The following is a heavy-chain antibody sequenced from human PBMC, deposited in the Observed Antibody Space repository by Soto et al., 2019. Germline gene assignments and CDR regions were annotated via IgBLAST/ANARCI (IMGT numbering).Heavy chain of an antibody. J-gene: IGHJ6*02. CDR1: GYTFTSYG. CDR2: ISAYNGNT. Sequence: ASVKVSCKASGYTFTSYGISWVRQAPGQGLEWMGWISAYNGNTNYAQKPQGRVTMTTDTSTSTAYMELRSLRSDDTAVYYCASGDIVVVPAAHGYYYYYGMDVWGQGTTVTSP. CDR3: ASGDIVVVPAAHGYYYYYGMDV. D-gene: IGHD2-2*01. V-gene: IGHV1-18*01.